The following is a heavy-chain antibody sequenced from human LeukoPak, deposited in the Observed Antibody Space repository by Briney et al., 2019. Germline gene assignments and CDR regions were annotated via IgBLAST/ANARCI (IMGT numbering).Heavy chain of an antibody. J-gene: IGHJ2*01. V-gene: IGHV3-9*01. CDR1: GFIFNNYA. CDR2: ISWNSGTI. Sequence: GGSLRLSCAGSGFIFNNYAMHWVRQPPGKGLEWVSGISWNSGTIDYVASVKGRFTISRDNAKNSLFLQMNSLRAEDTAVYYCATRYFDLWGRGTLVTVSS. CDR3: ATRYFDL.